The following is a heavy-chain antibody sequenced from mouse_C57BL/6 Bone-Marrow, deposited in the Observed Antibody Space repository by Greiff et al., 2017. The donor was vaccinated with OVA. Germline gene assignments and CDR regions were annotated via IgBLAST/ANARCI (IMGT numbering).Heavy chain of an antibody. Sequence: VQLQQPGAELVMPGASVKLSCKASGYTFTSYWMHWVKQRPGQGLEWIGEIDPSDSYTNYNQKFKGKSTLTVDKSSSTAYMQLSSLTSEDSAVYYCAREGGLRPGYFDYWGQGTTLTVSS. CDR2: IDPSDSYT. CDR3: AREGGLRPGYFDY. J-gene: IGHJ2*01. CDR1: GYTFTSYW. V-gene: IGHV1-69*01. D-gene: IGHD2-4*01.